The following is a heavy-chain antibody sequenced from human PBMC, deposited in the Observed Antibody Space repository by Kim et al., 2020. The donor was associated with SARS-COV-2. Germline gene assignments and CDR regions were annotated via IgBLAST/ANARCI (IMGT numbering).Heavy chain of an antibody. V-gene: IGHV3-30*18. Sequence: GGSLRLSCAASGFTFSSYGMHWVRQAPGKGLEWVAVISCDGSNKYYVDSVKGRFTISRDNSKNTLYLQMNSLRAEDTAVYYCAKVWLGGLRDYWGQGTVLSVSS. CDR2: ISCDGSNK. J-gene: IGHJ4*02. D-gene: IGHD3-10*01. CDR1: GFTFSSYG. CDR3: AKVWLGGLRDY.